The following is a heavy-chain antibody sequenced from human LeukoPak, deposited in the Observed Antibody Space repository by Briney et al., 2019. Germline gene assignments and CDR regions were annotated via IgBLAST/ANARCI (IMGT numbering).Heavy chain of an antibody. V-gene: IGHV3-33*01. CDR1: GFTFSSYG. Sequence: GGSLRLSCAASGFTFSSYGMHWVRQAPGKGLEWVAVIWYDGSNKYYADSVKGRFTISRDNSKNTLYLQMNSLRAEDTAVYYCAGDNAQNAFDIWGQGTMVTVSS. J-gene: IGHJ3*02. CDR2: IWYDGSNK. CDR3: AGDNAQNAFDI.